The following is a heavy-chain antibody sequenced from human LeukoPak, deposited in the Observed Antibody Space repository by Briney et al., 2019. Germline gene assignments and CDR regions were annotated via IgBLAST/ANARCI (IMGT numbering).Heavy chain of an antibody. J-gene: IGHJ4*02. CDR3: ARVILVGSGWRNTGIDY. CDR1: GYTFTSYA. Sequence: GASVKVSCKASGYTFTSYAMNWVRQAPGQGLEWMGWINTNTGNPTYAQGFTGRFVFSLDTSVSTAYLQISSLKAEDTAVYYCARVILVGSGWRNTGIDYWGQGTLVTVSS. D-gene: IGHD6-19*01. CDR2: INTNTGNP. V-gene: IGHV7-4-1*02.